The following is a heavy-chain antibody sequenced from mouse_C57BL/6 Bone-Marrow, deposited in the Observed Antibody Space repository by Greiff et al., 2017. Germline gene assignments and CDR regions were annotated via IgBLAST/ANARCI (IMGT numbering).Heavy chain of an antibody. J-gene: IGHJ4*01. D-gene: IGHD1-1*01. V-gene: IGHV1-55*01. CDR3: ARPTEYYYYAMDY. CDR1: GYTFTSYW. Sequence: QVHVQQPGAELVKPGASVKLSCKASGYTFTSYWITWVKQRPGQGLEWIGDIYPGSGSTNYNEKFKSKATLTVDTSSSTAYMQLSSLTSEDSAVYYCARPTEYYYYAMDYWGQGTSVTVSS. CDR2: IYPGSGST.